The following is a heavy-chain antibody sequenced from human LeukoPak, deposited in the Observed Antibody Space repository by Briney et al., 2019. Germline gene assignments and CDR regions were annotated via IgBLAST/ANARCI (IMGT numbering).Heavy chain of an antibody. CDR2: INHSGSN. Sequence: SETLSLTCAVYGGSFSGYYWSWIRQPPGKGLEWIGEINHSGSNNQNPSLKSRVTISVDTSNNQFSLKLSSVTAADAAVYYCARGPRSGGSGSYYYYWGQGTLVTVSS. CDR3: ARGPRSGGSGSYYYY. V-gene: IGHV4-34*01. D-gene: IGHD3-10*01. J-gene: IGHJ4*02. CDR1: GGSFSGYY.